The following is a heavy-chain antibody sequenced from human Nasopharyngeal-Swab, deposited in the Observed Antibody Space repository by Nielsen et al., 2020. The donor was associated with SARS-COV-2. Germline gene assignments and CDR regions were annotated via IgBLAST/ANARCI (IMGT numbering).Heavy chain of an antibody. CDR3: ASNRGSYLFDY. CDR2: IYYSGST. D-gene: IGHD1-26*01. V-gene: IGHV4-59*01. CDR1: GGSISSYY. Sequence: SETLSLTCTVSGGSISSYYWSWIRKPPGKGLEWIGYIYYSGSTNYNPSLKSRVTISVDTSKNQFSLKLSSVTAADTAVYYCASNRGSYLFDYWGQGTLVTVSS. J-gene: IGHJ4*02.